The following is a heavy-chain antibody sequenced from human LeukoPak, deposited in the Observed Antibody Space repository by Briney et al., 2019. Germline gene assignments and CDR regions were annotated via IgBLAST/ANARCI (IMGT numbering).Heavy chain of an antibody. CDR2: NSGGSNYI. J-gene: IGHJ4*02. CDR3: ARDLILPQGGGTSFDH. V-gene: IGHV3-21*01. D-gene: IGHD4-23*01. CDR1: GFTFSSYY. Sequence: GGSLRLSCAASGFTFSSYYMNWVRQAPGKGLEWVSSNSGGSNYINYADSVKGRFIISRNNAENSLSLHMNSLTSEDTAVYFCARDLILPQGGGTSFDHWGQGTLVTVSS.